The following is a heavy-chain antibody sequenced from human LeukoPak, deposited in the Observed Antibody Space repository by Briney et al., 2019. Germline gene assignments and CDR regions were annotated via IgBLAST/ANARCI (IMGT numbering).Heavy chain of an antibody. CDR1: GFTLSYYT. CDR2: ISSSSSYI. CDR3: TKASAARCIGVFCYPFDH. V-gene: IGHV3-21*04. D-gene: IGHD2-15*01. J-gene: IGHJ4*02. Sequence: GGSLRLSCAASGFTLSYYTMNWVRQAPGKGLEWVSSISSSSSYIYYADSVKGRFTISRDNSKNILYLQMNSLRVEDTAVYYCTKASAARCIGVFCYPFDHWGQGTLVTVSS.